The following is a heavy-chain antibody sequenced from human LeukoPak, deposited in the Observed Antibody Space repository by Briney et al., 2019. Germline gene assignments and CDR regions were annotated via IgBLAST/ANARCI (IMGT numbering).Heavy chain of an antibody. J-gene: IGHJ4*02. D-gene: IGHD2-15*01. CDR1: GFTFSSYG. CDR2: ISYDGSNK. V-gene: IGHV3-30*12. CDR3: ARDSGVAANFDY. Sequence: GGSLRLSCAASGFTFSSYGMHWVRQAPGKGLEWVAIISYDGSNKYYADSVKGRFTISRDNAKDSLYLQMNSLRAEDTAVYYCARDSGVAANFDYWGQGTLVTVSS.